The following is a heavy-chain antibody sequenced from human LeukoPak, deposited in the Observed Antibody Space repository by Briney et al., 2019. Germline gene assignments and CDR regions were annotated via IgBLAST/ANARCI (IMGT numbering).Heavy chain of an antibody. J-gene: IGHJ3*02. D-gene: IGHD3-22*01. Sequence: ASVKVSCKASGGTFSSYAISWVRQAPGRGLEWMGGIIPILGTANYAQKFQGRVTITADESTSTAYMELSSLRSEDTAVYYCARGYYYDSSGFNAFDIWGQGTMVTVSS. V-gene: IGHV1-69*13. CDR1: GGTFSSYA. CDR2: IIPILGTA. CDR3: ARGYYYDSSGFNAFDI.